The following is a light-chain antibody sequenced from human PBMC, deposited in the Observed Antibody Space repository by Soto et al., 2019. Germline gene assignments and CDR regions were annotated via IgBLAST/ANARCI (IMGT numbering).Light chain of an antibody. CDR2: GTS. Sequence: EIVLTQSPGTLSLSPGERATLSCRASQSVNSRYFAWYQQKPGQAPNLLIYGTSSRASGIPDRFSGSGSGTDFTLTISRLEPEAFAVYYCQQYVSSSLTFGGGTKVEIK. CDR3: QQYVSSSLT. J-gene: IGKJ4*01. V-gene: IGKV3-20*01. CDR1: QSVNSRY.